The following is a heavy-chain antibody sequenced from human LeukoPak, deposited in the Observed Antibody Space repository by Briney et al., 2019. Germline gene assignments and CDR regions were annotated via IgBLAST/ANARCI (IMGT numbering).Heavy chain of an antibody. Sequence: EASVKVSCKASGYTFTGYYMHWVRQAPGQGLEWMGWISAYNGNTNYAQKLQGRVTMTTDTSTSTAYMELRSLRSDDTAVYYCARDSSGSGSVPGYYYYYMDVWGKGTTATVSS. CDR1: GYTFTGYY. CDR3: ARDSSGSGSVPGYYYYYMDV. D-gene: IGHD1-26*01. J-gene: IGHJ6*03. CDR2: ISAYNGNT. V-gene: IGHV1-18*04.